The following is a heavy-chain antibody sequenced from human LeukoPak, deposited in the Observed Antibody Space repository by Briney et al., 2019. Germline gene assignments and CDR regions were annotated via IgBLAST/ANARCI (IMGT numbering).Heavy chain of an antibody. J-gene: IGHJ6*03. Sequence: PGGSLRLSCAASGFTFDDYAMHWVRQAPGKGLEWVSLISWDGGSTYYADSVKGRFTISRDNSKNSLYLQMNSLRAEDTALYYCAREHRYYYYYMDVWGKGTTVTVSS. CDR2: ISWDGGST. D-gene: IGHD1-26*01. CDR3: AREHRYYYYYMDV. V-gene: IGHV3-43D*03. CDR1: GFTFDDYA.